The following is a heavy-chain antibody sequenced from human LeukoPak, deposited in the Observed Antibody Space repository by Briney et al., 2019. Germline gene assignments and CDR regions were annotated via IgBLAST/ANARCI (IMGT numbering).Heavy chain of an antibody. CDR2: INHSGNT. V-gene: IGHV4-34*01. D-gene: IGHD1-1*01. Sequence: SETLSLTCAVYGGSLSGYYWSWIRQPPGKGREWIGEINHSGNTNYNPSLKSRVTISVDTSKNQFSLKLSSVTAADTAVYYCASAIRTQLEGDFDYWGQGTLVTVSS. CDR3: ASAIRTQLEGDFDY. CDR1: GGSLSGYY. J-gene: IGHJ4*02.